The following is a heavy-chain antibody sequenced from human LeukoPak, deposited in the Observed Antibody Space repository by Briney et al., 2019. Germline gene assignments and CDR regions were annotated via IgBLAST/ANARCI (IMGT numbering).Heavy chain of an antibody. Sequence: GGSLRLSCAASGFTFSSYAMSRVRQAPGKGLEWVSDISGSGGSTYYADSVKGPFTISSDNSKNTLYLQMNSLRAEDTVVYYCAKRTDSSGYYYVDYWGQGTLVTVSS. J-gene: IGHJ4*02. V-gene: IGHV3-23*01. CDR2: ISGSGGST. D-gene: IGHD3-22*01. CDR3: AKRTDSSGYYYVDY. CDR1: GFTFSSYA.